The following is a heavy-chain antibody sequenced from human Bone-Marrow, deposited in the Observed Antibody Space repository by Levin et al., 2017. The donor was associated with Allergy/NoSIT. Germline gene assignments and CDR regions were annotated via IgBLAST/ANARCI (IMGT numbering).Heavy chain of an antibody. CDR2: IIPMINTS. V-gene: IGHV1-69*13. CDR3: ARDRGYCSGSSCYWFDP. J-gene: IGHJ5*02. CDR1: GGTFSNYV. Sequence: SVKVSCKASGGTFSNYVITWVRQAPGQGLEWMGGIIPMINTSNYAEKFQDRVTITADESTSTAYMELSSLRSEDTAVYYCARDRGYCSGSSCYWFDPWGQGTQVTVSS. D-gene: IGHD2-15*01.